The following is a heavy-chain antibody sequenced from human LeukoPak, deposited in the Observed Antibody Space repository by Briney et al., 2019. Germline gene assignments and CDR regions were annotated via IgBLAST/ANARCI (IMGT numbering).Heavy chain of an antibody. V-gene: IGHV1-46*01. CDR3: ARDARTGAFDI. CDR2: INPSGGST. CDR1: GYTFTSYY. D-gene: IGHD1-14*01. Sequence: GASVKVSCKASGYTFTSYYMHWVRQAPGQGLEWMGIINPSGGSTSYAQKFQGRVTMTRDTSTSTVYMELSSLRSDDTAVYYCARDARTGAFDIWGQGTMVTVSS. J-gene: IGHJ3*02.